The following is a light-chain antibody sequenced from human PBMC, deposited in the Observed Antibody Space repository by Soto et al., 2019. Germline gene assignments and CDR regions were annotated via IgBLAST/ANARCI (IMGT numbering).Light chain of an antibody. CDR1: QSISSY. CDR3: QQSYSTGYT. V-gene: IGKV1-39*01. CDR2: ASS. Sequence: DIQMTQSPSSLSVSVGDRVTITCRASQSISSYLNWYQQKPGKAPKLLIYASSNLQSGVPSRFSGSGSGTDFTLTISSLQPEDFATYYCQQSYSTGYTFGQGTKLEMK. J-gene: IGKJ2*01.